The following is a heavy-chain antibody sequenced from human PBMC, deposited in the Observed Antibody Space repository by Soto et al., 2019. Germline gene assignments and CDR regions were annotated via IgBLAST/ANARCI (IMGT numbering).Heavy chain of an antibody. D-gene: IGHD6-6*01. CDR2: IIPIFGTA. J-gene: IGHJ6*02. V-gene: IGHV1-69*13. Sequence: GASVKVSCKASGGTFSSYAISWVRQAPGQGLEWMGGIIPIFGTANYAQKFHGRVTITADESTSTAYMELSSLRSEDTAVYYCARDLEGIAARPSVSYGMDVWGQGTTVTVSS. CDR1: GGTFSSYA. CDR3: ARDLEGIAARPSVSYGMDV.